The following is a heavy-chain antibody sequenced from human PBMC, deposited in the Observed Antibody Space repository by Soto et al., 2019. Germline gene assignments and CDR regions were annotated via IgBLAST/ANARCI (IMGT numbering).Heavy chain of an antibody. D-gene: IGHD6-13*01. Sequence: SETLSLTCAVYGGSFSGYYWSWIRQPPGKGLEWIGEINHSGSTNYNPSLKSRVTISVDTSKNQFSLKLSSVTAADTAVYYCARDGYSSSWSKINWFDPWGQGTLVTVSS. CDR1: GGSFSGYY. J-gene: IGHJ5*02. V-gene: IGHV4-34*01. CDR2: INHSGST. CDR3: ARDGYSSSWSKINWFDP.